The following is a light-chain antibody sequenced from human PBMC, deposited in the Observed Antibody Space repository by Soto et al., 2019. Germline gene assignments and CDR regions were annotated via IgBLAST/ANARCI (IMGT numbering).Light chain of an antibody. J-gene: IGKJ1*01. CDR2: YAS. CDR3: QHHRTSPPSWT. CDR1: QSVSSSY. V-gene: IGKV3-20*01. Sequence: EIVLTQSPGTLSLSPGERATLFCRASQSVSSSYLAWYQQKPGQARRLLIYYASTRATGIPDRFSGSGSGTDFTLTISRLEPEDFAVYYCQHHRTSPPSWTFGQGTKVEIK.